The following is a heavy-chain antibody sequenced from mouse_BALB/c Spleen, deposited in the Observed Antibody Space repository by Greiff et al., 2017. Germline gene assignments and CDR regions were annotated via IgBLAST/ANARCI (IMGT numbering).Heavy chain of an antibody. CDR2: INPYNDGT. CDR1: GYTFTSYV. J-gene: IGHJ1*01. D-gene: IGHD2-4*01. V-gene: IGHV1-14*01. CDR3: AREGYDYDRYWYFDV. Sequence: VQLQQSGPELVKPGASVKMSCKASGYTFTSYVMHWVKQKPGQGLEWIGYINPYNDGTKYNEKFKGKATLTSDKSSSTAYMELSSLTSEDSAVYYCAREGYDYDRYWYFDVWGAGTTVTVSS.